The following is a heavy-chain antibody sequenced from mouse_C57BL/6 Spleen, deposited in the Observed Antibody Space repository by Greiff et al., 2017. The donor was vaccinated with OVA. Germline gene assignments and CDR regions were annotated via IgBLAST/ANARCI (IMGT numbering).Heavy chain of an antibody. CDR1: GYSITSGYY. CDR2: ISYDGSN. D-gene: IGHD2-4*01. J-gene: IGHJ2*01. Sequence: EVKLQESGPGLVKPSQSLSLTCSVTGYSITSGYYWNWIRQFPGNKLEWMGYISYDGSNNYNPSLKNRISITRDTSKNQFFLKLNSVTTEDTATYYCARRTIYDYDGSYFDYWGQGTTLTVSS. CDR3: ARRTIYDYDGSYFDY. V-gene: IGHV3-6*01.